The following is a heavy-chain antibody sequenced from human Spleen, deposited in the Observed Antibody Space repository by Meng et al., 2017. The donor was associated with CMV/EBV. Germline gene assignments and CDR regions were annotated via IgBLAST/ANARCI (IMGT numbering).Heavy chain of an antibody. D-gene: IGHD3-3*01. V-gene: IGHV3-7*01. CDR2: IKQDGSEK. CDR3: ARLPYYDFWSGFTGYLR. J-gene: IGHJ4*02. Sequence: GGSLRLSCAASGFTFSSYWMSWVRQAPGKGLEWVANIKQDGSEKYYVDSVKGGFTISRDNAKNSLYLQMNSLRAEDTAVYYCARLPYYDFWSGFTGYLRWGQGTLVTVSS. CDR1: GFTFSSYW.